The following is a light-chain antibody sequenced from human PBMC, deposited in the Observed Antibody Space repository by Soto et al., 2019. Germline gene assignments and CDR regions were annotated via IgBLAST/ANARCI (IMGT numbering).Light chain of an antibody. V-gene: IGLV2-14*01. CDR2: DVS. CDR1: SSDVGGYNY. J-gene: IGLJ2*01. CDR3: SSYTSSSTVV. Sequence: QSVLTQPASVSGSPGQSITISCTGTSSDVGGYNYVSWYQQHPGKAPKLMIYDVSNRHSGVSNRFSGSKSGNTASLTISGLQAEAAADYYCSSYTSSSTVVFGGETQLTV.